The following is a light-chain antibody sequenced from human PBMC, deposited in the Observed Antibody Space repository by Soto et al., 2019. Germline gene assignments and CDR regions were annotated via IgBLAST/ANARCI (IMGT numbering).Light chain of an antibody. CDR2: VAS. CDR3: QKIFVPPSS. J-gene: IGKJ2*01. CDR1: QSISNS. Sequence: DIQMTQSLSSLSASVGDRVTITCRASQSISNSLSWYQQKPGKAPNFLIYVASTLQSGVPSRFSGSVSGTDFPHPPRRLQPEFVETYWFQKIFVPPSSFGQGTKGEIK. V-gene: IGKV1-39*01.